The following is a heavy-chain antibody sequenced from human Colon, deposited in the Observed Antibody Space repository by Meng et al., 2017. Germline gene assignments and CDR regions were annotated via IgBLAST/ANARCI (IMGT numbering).Heavy chain of an antibody. D-gene: IGHD6-13*01. CDR2: IHDSGSP. CDR1: GGSTSGFF. CDR3: LRGGRREYEGAFSNGWYGWFDP. V-gene: IGHV4-59*01. J-gene: IGHJ5*02. Sequence: SETLSLTCTVSGGSTSGFFWNWIRQSPEKGVEWIGYIHDSGSPKYNPSLESRVPMSADTAKSQFSLKLKSVTAADTAVYYRLRGGRREYEGAFSNGWYGWFDPWGQGTLVTVSS.